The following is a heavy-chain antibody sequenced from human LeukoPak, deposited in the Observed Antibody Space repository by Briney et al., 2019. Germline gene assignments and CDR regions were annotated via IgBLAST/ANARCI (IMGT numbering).Heavy chain of an antibody. CDR1: GGSISSGSYY. V-gene: IGHV4-61*09. Sequence: PSQTLSLTCTVSGGSISSGSYYWSWIRQPAGKRLEWIGHIYRSGSTNYNPSLKSRVTISVDTSKNQFSLKLSSVTAADTAVYYCARDLWNEETNWFDPWGQGTLVTVTS. CDR3: ARDLWNEETNWFDP. D-gene: IGHD1-1*01. J-gene: IGHJ5*02. CDR2: IYRSGST.